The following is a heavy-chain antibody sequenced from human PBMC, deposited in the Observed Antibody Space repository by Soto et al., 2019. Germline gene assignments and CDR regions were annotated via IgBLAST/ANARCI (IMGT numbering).Heavy chain of an antibody. J-gene: IGHJ5*02. CDR3: ARDGSIVVLVAAIGWFAP. Sequence: QVQLVESGGGVVQPGRSLRLSCAASGFTFSSYAMHWVRQAPGKGLEWVAVISYDGSNKYYADPVKGRFTISRDNSKNTLYLQRNSLRAEDTAVYYCARDGSIVVLVAAIGWFAPWGQGTLVTVSS. D-gene: IGHD2-15*01. CDR2: ISYDGSNK. CDR1: GFTFSSYA. V-gene: IGHV3-30-3*01.